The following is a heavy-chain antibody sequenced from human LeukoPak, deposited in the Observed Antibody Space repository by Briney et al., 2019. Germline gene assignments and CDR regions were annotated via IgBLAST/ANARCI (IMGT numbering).Heavy chain of an antibody. CDR3: ARPLFSSNYKAFDL. CDR1: GFSSTTYW. Sequence: GESLTISCRLSGFSSTTYWIAWVRQMPGKGLEWMGVIQPDDSDTTYSPSFQGQVSISADKSINTAFLQWSSLEASDTAMYYCARPLFSSNYKAFDLWGQGTFVTVSS. V-gene: IGHV5-51*01. J-gene: IGHJ3*01. D-gene: IGHD4-11*01. CDR2: IQPDDSDT.